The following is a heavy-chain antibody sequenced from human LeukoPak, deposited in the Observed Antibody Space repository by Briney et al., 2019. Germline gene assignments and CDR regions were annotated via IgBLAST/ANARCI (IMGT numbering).Heavy chain of an antibody. CDR1: GYTFTSYG. Sequence: ASVKVSCKASGYTFTSYGISWVRQAPGQGLEWMGWISAYNGNTNYAQKPQGRVTMTTDTSTSTAYMELRSLRSDDTAVYYCARVEWDYYDSSGYYFDYWGQGTLVTVSS. D-gene: IGHD3-22*01. CDR3: ARVEWDYYDSSGYYFDY. J-gene: IGHJ4*02. CDR2: ISAYNGNT. V-gene: IGHV1-18*01.